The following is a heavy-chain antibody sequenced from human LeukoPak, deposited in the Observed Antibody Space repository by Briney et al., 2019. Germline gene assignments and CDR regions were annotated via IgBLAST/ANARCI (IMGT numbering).Heavy chain of an antibody. CDR3: ARHGGESIVGTVLHAFDI. CDR2: VSYSGTT. CDR1: GGSVSSYS. V-gene: IGHV4-59*08. Sequence: PSETLSLTCTVSGGSVSSYSWSWMRQPPGKGLEWIGYVSYSGTTNYKPSLKSRVTISVDTTKNQFSLKLSSVTAADTAVYYCARHGGESIVGTVLHAFDIWGQGTMVTVSS. J-gene: IGHJ3*02. D-gene: IGHD5-12*01.